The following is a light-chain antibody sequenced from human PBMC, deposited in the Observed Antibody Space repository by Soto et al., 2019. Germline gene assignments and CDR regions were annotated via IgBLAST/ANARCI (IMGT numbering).Light chain of an antibody. V-gene: IGLV2-14*01. CDR1: SSDVGGYNY. CDR3: ISYTSSSTLLYV. CDR2: DVS. J-gene: IGLJ1*01. Sequence: QSALTQPASVSGSPGQSITISCTGTSSDVGGYNYVSWYLQRPAKAPKLMIYDVSNRPSGVSNRFSGSKSGNTASLTISGLQAEDEADYYCISYTSSSTLLYVFGTGTKVTVL.